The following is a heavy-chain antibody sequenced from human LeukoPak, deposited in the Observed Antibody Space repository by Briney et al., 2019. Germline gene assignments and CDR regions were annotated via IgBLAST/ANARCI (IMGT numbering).Heavy chain of an antibody. J-gene: IGHJ6*03. CDR1: GYTFTSYY. CDR2: INPSGGST. D-gene: IGHD3-10*01. Sequence: ASVKVSCKASGYTFTSYYIHWVRQAPGQGLEWMGLINPSGGSTNYAQKFQGRVTMTRDTSTSTVYMELSSLRSEDTAVYYCARGPSITMVRGGRWYYYMDVWGKGTMVTISS. V-gene: IGHV1-46*01. CDR3: ARGPSITMVRGGRWYYYMDV.